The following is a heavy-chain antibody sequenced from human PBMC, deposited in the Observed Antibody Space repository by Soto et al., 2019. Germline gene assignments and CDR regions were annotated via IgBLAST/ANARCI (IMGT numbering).Heavy chain of an antibody. J-gene: IGHJ5*02. Sequence: QVQLVESGGGVVQPGRSLRLSCAASGFTFSSYGMHWVRQAPGKGLEWVAVIWYDGSNKYYADSVKGRFTISRDSSKNTLYLQMNSLRAEDTAVYYCARDMWGPSTWGQGTLVTVSS. V-gene: IGHV3-33*01. CDR2: IWYDGSNK. CDR1: GFTFSSYG. CDR3: ARDMWGPST. D-gene: IGHD1-26*01.